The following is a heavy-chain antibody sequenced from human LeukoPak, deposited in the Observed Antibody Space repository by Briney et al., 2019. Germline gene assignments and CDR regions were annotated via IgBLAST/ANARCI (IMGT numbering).Heavy chain of an antibody. V-gene: IGHV3-23*01. CDR2: ITGGGERT. CDR1: GFTFSEYA. CDR3: AKDLGMNYGDYFDF. D-gene: IGHD4/OR15-4a*01. J-gene: IGHJ4*02. Sequence: GGSLRLSCAASGFTFSEYAMNWVRQAPGKGLEWVSHITGGGERTYFADSVKGRFTMSRDNSKNTLYLQMNSLRAEDTAVYYCAKDLGMNYGDYFDFWGQGTLVTVSS.